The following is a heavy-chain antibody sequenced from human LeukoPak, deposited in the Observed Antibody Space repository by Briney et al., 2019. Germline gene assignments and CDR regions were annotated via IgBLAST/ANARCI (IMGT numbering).Heavy chain of an antibody. CDR3: ARGGGWDQLLCHY. CDR1: GFTFSTYS. D-gene: IGHD2-2*01. V-gene: IGHV3-21*01. J-gene: IGHJ4*02. CDR2: ISSDSSYI. Sequence: GGSLRLSCAASGFTFSTYSMNWVRQAPGKGLEWVSSISSDSSYIYYADSVKGRFTISRDNAKNSLYLQINSLRAEDTAVYYCARGGGWDQLLCHYWGQGTLVTVSS.